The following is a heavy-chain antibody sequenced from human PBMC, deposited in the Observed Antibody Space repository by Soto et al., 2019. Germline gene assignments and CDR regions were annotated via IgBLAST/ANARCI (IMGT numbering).Heavy chain of an antibody. J-gene: IGHJ4*02. D-gene: IGHD4-17*01. V-gene: IGHV1-3*01. CDR3: ATSRDYDGNSAFDY. Sequence: GASVKVSCKASGYTFTSYAMHWVRQAPGQRLEWVGWINGGNGDTQYSQKFQGRVSITRDSSASTAYMDLSSLRSEDTGVYYCATSRDYDGNSAFDYWGQGTLVTVSS. CDR1: GYTFTSYA. CDR2: INGGNGDT.